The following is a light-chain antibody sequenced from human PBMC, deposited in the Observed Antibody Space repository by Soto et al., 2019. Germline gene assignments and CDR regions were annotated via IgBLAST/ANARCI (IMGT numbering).Light chain of an antibody. CDR2: WAS. Sequence: IVMTQSPDSLAVTLGDLATINFRASQSLLHSSNKKNYLAWYQQRPGQAPKLLIYWASTRESGVPDRFSGSGSGTDFTLTISSLQPEDVAVYFCHQYYNTWTFGQGTKVDIK. J-gene: IGKJ1*01. CDR1: QSLLHSSNKKNY. V-gene: IGKV4-1*01. CDR3: HQYYNTWT.